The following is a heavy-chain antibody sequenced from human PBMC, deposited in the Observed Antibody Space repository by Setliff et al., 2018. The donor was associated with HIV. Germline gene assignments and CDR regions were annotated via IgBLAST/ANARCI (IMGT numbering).Heavy chain of an antibody. D-gene: IGHD5-18*01. CDR1: DFTVSSNG. CDR3: ARVGYKDASDI. J-gene: IGHJ3*02. CDR2: IYSGGSP. Sequence: GESLTISCAASDFTVSSNGMTWVRQAPGRGLESVSLIYSGGSPYYADSVQGRFTISRDNSKNTLYLQMDSLRIEDTAVYYCARVGYKDASDIWGQGTMVTVSS. V-gene: IGHV3-66*02.